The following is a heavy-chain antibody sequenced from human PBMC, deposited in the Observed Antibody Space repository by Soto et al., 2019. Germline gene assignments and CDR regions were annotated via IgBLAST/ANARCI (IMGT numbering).Heavy chain of an antibody. V-gene: IGHV1-69*06. D-gene: IGHD2-15*01. CDR2: IIPIFGTA. Sequence: GASVKVSCKASGGTFSSYAISWVRQAPGQGLEWMGGIIPIFGTANYAQKFQGRVTITADKSTSTAYMELSSLRSEDTAVYYCAREILCGSWPHNLFDPWGQGTLVTVSS. J-gene: IGHJ5*02. CDR3: AREILCGSWPHNLFDP. CDR1: GGTFSSYA.